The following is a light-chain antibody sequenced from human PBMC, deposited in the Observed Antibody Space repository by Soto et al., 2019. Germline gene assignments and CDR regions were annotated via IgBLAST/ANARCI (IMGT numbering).Light chain of an antibody. CDR3: QQYGSSPIT. CDR2: GAS. Sequence: EVVMPQSPASLSASPGERVTLSCRASQNIRSSLAWYQQKPGQAPRLLIYGASSRATGTPDRFSGSGSGTDFTLTISRLEPEDFAVYYCQQYGSSPITFGQGTRLEIK. CDR1: QNIRSS. V-gene: IGKV3-20*01. J-gene: IGKJ5*01.